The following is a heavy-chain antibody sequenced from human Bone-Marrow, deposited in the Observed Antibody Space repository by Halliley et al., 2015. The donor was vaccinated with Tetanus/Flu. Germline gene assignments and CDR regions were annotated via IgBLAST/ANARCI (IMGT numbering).Heavy chain of an antibody. J-gene: IGHJ4*02. Sequence: LEWIGNIYYNGRSGYNPSLKSRVTISVDTSKNQFSLKLKSVTVADTATYYCARHENVDTSMLDYWGQGTLVTISS. CDR2: IYYNGRS. CDR3: ARHENVDTSMLDY. D-gene: IGHD5-18*01. V-gene: IGHV4-59*08.